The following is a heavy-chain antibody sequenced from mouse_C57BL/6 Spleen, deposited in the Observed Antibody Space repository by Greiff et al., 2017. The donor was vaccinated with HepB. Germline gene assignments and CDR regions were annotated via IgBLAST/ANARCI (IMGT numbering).Heavy chain of an antibody. Sequence: VQLQQSGAELVMPGASVKLSCKASGYTFTSYWMHWVKQRPGQGLEWIGEIDPSDSYTNYNQKFKGKSTLTVDKSSSTAYMQLSSLTSEDSAVYYCARNGYDPYYFDYWGQGTTLTVSS. CDR1: GYTFTSYW. D-gene: IGHD2-2*01. V-gene: IGHV1-69*01. J-gene: IGHJ2*01. CDR3: ARNGYDPYYFDY. CDR2: IDPSDSYT.